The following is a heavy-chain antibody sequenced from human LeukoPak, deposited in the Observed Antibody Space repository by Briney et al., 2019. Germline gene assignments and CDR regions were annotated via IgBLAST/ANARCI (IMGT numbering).Heavy chain of an antibody. Sequence: PGGSLRLSCAASGFTFSSYGMHWVRQAPGKGLEWVAFIRYDGSNKYYADSVKGRFTLSRDNSKNTLYLQMNSLRAEDTAVYYCTTPPGIAVAGPAKKFDYWGQGTLVTVSS. CDR3: TTPPGIAVAGPAKKFDY. CDR2: IRYDGSNK. D-gene: IGHD6-19*01. CDR1: GFTFSSYG. V-gene: IGHV3-30*02. J-gene: IGHJ4*02.